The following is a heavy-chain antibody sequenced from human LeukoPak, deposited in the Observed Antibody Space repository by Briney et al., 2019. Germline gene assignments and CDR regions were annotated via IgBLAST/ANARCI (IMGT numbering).Heavy chain of an antibody. Sequence: GASVKVSCKASGYTFSGYDINWVRQATGQGLEWMGWMNPSTGNTGYAQKFQGRVTMTRDTSTSTAYMELSSLKSEDTAVYYCARLSETPAFYPGGRYLYLAYWGQGAQVTVSS. CDR1: GYTFSGYD. V-gene: IGHV1-8*01. CDR3: ARLSETPAFYPGGRYLYLAY. CDR2: MNPSTGNT. J-gene: IGHJ4*02. D-gene: IGHD2-8*02.